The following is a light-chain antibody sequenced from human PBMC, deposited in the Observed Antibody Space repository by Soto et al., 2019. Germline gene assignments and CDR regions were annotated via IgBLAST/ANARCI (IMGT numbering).Light chain of an antibody. CDR2: DDS. V-gene: IGLV3-21*02. J-gene: IGLJ2*01. CDR3: QVWESSSDQVV. Sequence: SYELTQPPSVSVAPGQTARINCGGNSIGSKSVHWYQQKAGQAPVLVVHDDSDRPSGIPERFSGSNSANTATLTISRVEAGDEADYYCQVWESSSDQVVFAGGTKLTVL. CDR1: SIGSKS.